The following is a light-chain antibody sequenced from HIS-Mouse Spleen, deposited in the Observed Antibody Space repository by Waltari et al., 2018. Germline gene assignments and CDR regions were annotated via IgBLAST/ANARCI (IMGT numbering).Light chain of an antibody. V-gene: IGLV2-23*01. Sequence: QSALTQPASVSGSPGQSITISCTGTSSDVGSYNLVSWYQQHPGKAPKLMIYEGSKRPSGVSNRFSGSKSGKTAPLTISGLQAEDEADYYCCSYAGSSTWVFGGGTKLTVL. CDR1: SSDVGSYNL. CDR2: EGS. CDR3: CSYAGSSTWV. J-gene: IGLJ3*02.